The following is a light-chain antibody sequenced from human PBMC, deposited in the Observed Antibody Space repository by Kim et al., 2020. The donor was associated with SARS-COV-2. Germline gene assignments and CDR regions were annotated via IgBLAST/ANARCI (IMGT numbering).Light chain of an antibody. CDR3: NSRDTSDNHVV. Sequence: SSELTQDPAVSVALGQTVRITCQGDSLRLCYASWYQQKPGQAPVVVIYGKNNRPSGIPDRFSGSSSGNTASLTITGARAEDEADYYCNSRDTSDNHVVFGGGTKLTVL. J-gene: IGLJ2*01. CDR1: SLRLCY. V-gene: IGLV3-19*01. CDR2: GKN.